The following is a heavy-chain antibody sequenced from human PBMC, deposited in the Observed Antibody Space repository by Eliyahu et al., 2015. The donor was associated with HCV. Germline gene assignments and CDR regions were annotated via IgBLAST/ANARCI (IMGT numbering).Heavy chain of an antibody. CDR3: AKVGRSGWYDSFDF. CDR1: GFTFSSYW. J-gene: IGHJ3*01. Sequence: EVQLVESGGGLVQPGGSLXLSCAASGFTFSSYWMSWVRQAPGKGLEWVANIKQDGSEKYYVDSMKDRFTISRDNAKNSLYLQMNSLRAEDTAMYYCAKVGRSGWYDSFDFWGQGTMVTVSS. CDR2: IKQDGSEK. V-gene: IGHV3-7*03. D-gene: IGHD3-22*01.